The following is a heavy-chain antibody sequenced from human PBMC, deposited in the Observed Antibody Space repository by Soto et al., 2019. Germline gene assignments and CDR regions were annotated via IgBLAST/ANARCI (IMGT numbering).Heavy chain of an antibody. CDR2: IIPIFDTA. CDR1: GGTFSSYA. CDR3: AGHSSGVPGYYYGMDV. V-gene: IGHV1-69*12. J-gene: IGHJ6*02. D-gene: IGHD3-22*01. Sequence: QVQLVQSGVEVKKPGSSVKVSCKASGGTFSSYAISWVRQAPGQGLEWMGGIIPIFDTADYAQKFQGRVTITADESTNTAYMELSSLRSEDTAVYYCAGHSSGVPGYYYGMDVWGQGTTVTVSS.